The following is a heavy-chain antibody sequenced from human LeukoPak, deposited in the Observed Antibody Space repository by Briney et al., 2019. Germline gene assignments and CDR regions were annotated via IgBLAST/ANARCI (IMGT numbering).Heavy chain of an antibody. J-gene: IGHJ4*02. CDR2: IKEDGSEK. D-gene: IGHD3-22*01. V-gene: IGHV3-7*01. Sequence: GGSLRLSCAASGFTFNNYGMGWVRQAPGKGLEWVANIKEDGSEKYYVDSVKGRFTISRDNAKNSLSLQVNSLRAEDTAVYYCARSRSGYYEDYWGQGTLVTVSS. CDR3: ARSRSGYYEDY. CDR1: GFTFNNYG.